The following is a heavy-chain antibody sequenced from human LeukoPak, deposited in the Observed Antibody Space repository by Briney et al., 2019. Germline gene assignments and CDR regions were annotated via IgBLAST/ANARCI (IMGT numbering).Heavy chain of an antibody. J-gene: IGHJ4*02. V-gene: IGHV1-18*01. D-gene: IGHD4-17*01. CDR2: ISAYNGNT. Sequence: ASVKVSCKASGYTFTSYDINWVRQATGQGLEWMGWISAYNGNTNYAQKLQGRVTMTTDTSTSTAYMELRSLRSDDTAVYYCASDHDYGDYAADYWGQGTLVTVSS. CDR3: ASDHDYGDYAADY. CDR1: GYTFTSYD.